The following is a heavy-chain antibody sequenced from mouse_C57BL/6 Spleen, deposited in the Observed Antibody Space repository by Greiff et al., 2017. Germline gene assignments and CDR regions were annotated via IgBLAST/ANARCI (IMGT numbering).Heavy chain of an antibody. CDR2: IDPANGNT. J-gene: IGHJ2*01. Sequence: EVQLQQSVAELVRPGASVKLSCTASGFNIKNTYMHWVKQRPEQGLEWIGRIDPANGNTKYAPKFQGKATITADTSSNTAYLQLSSLPSEDTAIYYCASDSSGSVGYFDYWGQGTTLTVSS. D-gene: IGHD3-2*02. V-gene: IGHV14-3*01. CDR1: GFNIKNTY. CDR3: ASDSSGSVGYFDY.